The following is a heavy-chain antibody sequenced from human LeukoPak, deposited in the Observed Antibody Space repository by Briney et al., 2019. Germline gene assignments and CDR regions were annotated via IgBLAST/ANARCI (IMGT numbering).Heavy chain of an antibody. D-gene: IGHD1-26*01. J-gene: IGHJ3*01. CDR1: GFIFSDHY. Sequence: GGSLRLSCAVSGFIFSDHYMDWVRQAPGKGLEWVGRIRNKANSYATEYAASVKSRFTISRDDSKNSLYLQMNSLKTEDTAMYYCARYSGSYLRGLGDWGQGTMVTVSS. V-gene: IGHV3-72*01. CDR2: IRNKANSYAT. CDR3: ARYSGSYLRGLGD.